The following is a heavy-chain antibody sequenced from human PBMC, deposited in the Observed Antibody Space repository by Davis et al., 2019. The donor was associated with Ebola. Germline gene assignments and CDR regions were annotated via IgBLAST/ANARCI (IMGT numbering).Heavy chain of an antibody. Sequence: MPSETLSLTCTVSGYSISSGYYWGWIRQPPGKGLEWIGSVYHSGSTYHNPSLKRRVTISVDTSKNQFSLKLSSVTAADTAVFYCARGTRRIDLDYWGQGTLVTVSS. D-gene: IGHD1-1*01. CDR1: GYSISSGYY. CDR3: ARGTRRIDLDY. J-gene: IGHJ4*02. CDR2: VYHSGST. V-gene: IGHV4-38-2*02.